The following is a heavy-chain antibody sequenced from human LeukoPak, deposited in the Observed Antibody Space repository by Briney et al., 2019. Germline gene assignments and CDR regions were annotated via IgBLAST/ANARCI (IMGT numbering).Heavy chain of an antibody. Sequence: GGSLRLSCAASGFTFSSYAMHWVRQAPGKGLEWVAAIWYDGSNKYYADSVKGRFTISRDNSKNTLYLQMNSLRAEDTAVYYCARDAHYDSSGDNWFDPWGQGTLVTVSS. V-gene: IGHV3-33*01. J-gene: IGHJ5*02. CDR3: ARDAHYDSSGDNWFDP. D-gene: IGHD3-22*01. CDR2: IWYDGSNK. CDR1: GFTFSSYA.